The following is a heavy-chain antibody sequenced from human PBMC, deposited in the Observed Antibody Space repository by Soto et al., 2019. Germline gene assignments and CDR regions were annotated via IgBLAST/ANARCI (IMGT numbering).Heavy chain of an antibody. D-gene: IGHD2-21*01. Sequence: LRLSCATSGFSFSDSYMSWIRQAPGKGLEWISYISPRSTFRDYAESVKGRFTISRDSVKNSLYLQMNNLTAGDTGVYYCARGGGGGLFDPWGQGSSVTVSS. J-gene: IGHJ5*02. CDR1: GFSFSDSY. V-gene: IGHV3-11*06. CDR2: ISPRSTFR. CDR3: ARGGGGGLFDP.